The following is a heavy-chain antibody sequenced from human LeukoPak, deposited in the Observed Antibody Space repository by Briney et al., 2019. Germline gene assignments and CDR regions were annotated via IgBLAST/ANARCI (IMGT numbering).Heavy chain of an antibody. CDR3: ARESRITGTTYRTWFDP. V-gene: IGHV3-74*01. Sequence: GGPLRLSCAASGFTFSSYWMHWVRQAPGKGLVWVSRINSDGSSTSYADSVKGRFTISRDNAKNTLYLQMNSLRAEDTAVYYCARESRITGTTYRTWFDPWGQGTLVTVSS. J-gene: IGHJ5*02. D-gene: IGHD1-7*01. CDR2: INSDGSST. CDR1: GFTFSSYW.